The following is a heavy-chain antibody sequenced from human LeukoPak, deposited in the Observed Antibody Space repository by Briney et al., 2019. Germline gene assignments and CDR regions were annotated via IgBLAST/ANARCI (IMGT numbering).Heavy chain of an antibody. V-gene: IGHV1-46*03. Sequence: ASVKVSCKASGYTFTSYYMHWVRQAPGQGLEWMGIINPSGGSTSYAQKFQGRVTMTRDTSTRTVYMELSSLRSEDTAVYYCARAQVRPYDILTGYFRAFDIWGQGTMVTVSS. D-gene: IGHD3-9*01. J-gene: IGHJ3*02. CDR2: INPSGGST. CDR3: ARAQVRPYDILTGYFRAFDI. CDR1: GYTFTSYY.